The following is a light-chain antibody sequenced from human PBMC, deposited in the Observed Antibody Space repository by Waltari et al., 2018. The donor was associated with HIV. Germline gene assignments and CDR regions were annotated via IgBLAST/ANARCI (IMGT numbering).Light chain of an antibody. CDR3: QAWDSSTVV. CDR2: KDS. Sequence: SYELTQPPSLSVSPGQTASITCSGDQLGDKYACWYQQKPGQSPVLVIYKDSKRPSGIPERFSGSNSGNTATLTISGTQAMDEADYYCQAWDSSTVVFGGGTKLTVL. CDR1: QLGDKY. J-gene: IGLJ2*01. V-gene: IGLV3-1*01.